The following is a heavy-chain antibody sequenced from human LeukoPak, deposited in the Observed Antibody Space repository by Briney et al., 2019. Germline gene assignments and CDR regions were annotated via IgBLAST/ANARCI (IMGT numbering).Heavy chain of an antibody. CDR1: GYTFTSYA. Sequence: ASVKVSCKASGYTFTSYAMNCVRQAPGQGLEWMGWINTNTGNPTYAQGFTGRFVFSLDTSVSTAYLQICSLKAEDTAVYYCARGSNSGYENNWFDPWGQGTLVTVSS. CDR2: INTNTGNP. J-gene: IGHJ5*02. D-gene: IGHD5-12*01. CDR3: ARGSNSGYENNWFDP. V-gene: IGHV7-4-1*01.